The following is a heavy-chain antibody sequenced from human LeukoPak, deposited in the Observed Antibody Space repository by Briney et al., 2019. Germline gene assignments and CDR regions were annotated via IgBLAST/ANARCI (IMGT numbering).Heavy chain of an antibody. CDR2: ISSSSSYI. V-gene: IGHV3-21*01. J-gene: IGHJ6*03. Sequence: PGGSLRLSCAASGFTFSSYWMHWVRQAPGKGLEWVSSISSSSSYIYYADSVKGRFTVSRDNAKNSLYLQMNSLRAEDTAVYYCARVGGGKLGYCSSTSCSHYMDVWGKGTTVTVSS. D-gene: IGHD2-2*01. CDR3: ARVGGGKLGYCSSTSCSHYMDV. CDR1: GFTFSSYW.